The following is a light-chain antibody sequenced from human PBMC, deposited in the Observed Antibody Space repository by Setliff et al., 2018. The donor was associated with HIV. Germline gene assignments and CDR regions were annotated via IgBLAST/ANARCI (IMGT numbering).Light chain of an antibody. CDR1: QGISTW. V-gene: IGKV1-12*02. CDR2: GAS. CDR3: QQANSFS. Sequence: DIQLTQSPSFVSAFVGDRVTITCQATQGISTWLAWYQQKPGRAPKLLIYGASTLQSGVPSRFSGSGSGTDFTLTISNLQPEDFASYYCQQANSFSFGPGTKVDIK. J-gene: IGKJ3*01.